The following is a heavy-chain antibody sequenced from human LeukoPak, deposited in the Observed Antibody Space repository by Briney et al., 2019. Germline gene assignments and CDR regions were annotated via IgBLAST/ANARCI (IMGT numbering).Heavy chain of an antibody. V-gene: IGHV1-2*02. CDR1: GYTFTGYY. CDR3: ASKHYDSSGYYYEDDY. J-gene: IGHJ4*02. CDR2: INPNSGGT. D-gene: IGHD3-22*01. Sequence: GASVKVSCKASGYTFTGYYMHWVRQAPGQGLEWMGWINPNSGGTNYAQKFQGRVTMTRDTSISTAYVELSRLRSDDTAVYYCASKHYDSSGYYYEDDYWGQGTLVTVSS.